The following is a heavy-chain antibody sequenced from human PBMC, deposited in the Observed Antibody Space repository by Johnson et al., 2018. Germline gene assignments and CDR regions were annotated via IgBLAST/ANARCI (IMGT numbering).Heavy chain of an antibody. CDR1: GASINSHY. Sequence: QVQLQESGPGLVKPSETLSLTCTVSGASINSHYLSWIRQPPGKGLEWIGYLYNTETTNYTPSLRSRVTMSVDTSKNQFSLMLRSVTAADTATYFCSRSSTMGVVVADAFDIWGQGTTVTVAS. D-gene: IGHD3-22*01. CDR3: SRSSTMGVVVADAFDI. V-gene: IGHV4-59*11. J-gene: IGHJ3*02. CDR2: LYNTETT.